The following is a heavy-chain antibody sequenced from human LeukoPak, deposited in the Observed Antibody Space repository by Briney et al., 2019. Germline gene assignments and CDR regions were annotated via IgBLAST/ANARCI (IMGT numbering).Heavy chain of an antibody. D-gene: IGHD3-10*01. CDR1: GFTFSNHG. CDR3: AKDDAWLRFGE. CDR2: ISPSGDIT. V-gene: IGHV3-23*01. Sequence: GGSLRLSCAASGFTFSNHGMNWVRQAPGKGLEWVSGISPSGDITYYADSVKGRFTISRDNSKNTLYPEVISLTAEDTAVYYCAKDDAWLRFGEWSQGTLVTVSS. J-gene: IGHJ4*02.